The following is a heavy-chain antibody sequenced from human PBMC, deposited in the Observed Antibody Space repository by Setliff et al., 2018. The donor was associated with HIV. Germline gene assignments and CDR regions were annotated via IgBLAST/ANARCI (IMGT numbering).Heavy chain of an antibody. V-gene: IGHV1-69*02. CDR3: ATRGYSYGYFDY. Sequence: GASVKVSCKASGGPFTSSSIGWVRQAPGQGLEWMGRIIPILGVANYAQRFQGKVTITADKSTSTAYMELSSLRSEDTAVYYCATRGYSYGYFDYWGQGTLVTVSS. D-gene: IGHD5-18*01. CDR1: GGPFTSSS. J-gene: IGHJ4*02. CDR2: IIPILGVA.